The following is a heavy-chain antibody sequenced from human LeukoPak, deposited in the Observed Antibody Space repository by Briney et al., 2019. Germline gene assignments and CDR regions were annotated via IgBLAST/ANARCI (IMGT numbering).Heavy chain of an antibody. J-gene: IGHJ4*02. V-gene: IGHV4-38-2*02. CDR2: IYHSGST. CDR3: ARAYSSGYYYYFDY. Sequence: PSETLSLTCTVSGYSISSGYYWGWIRQPPGKGLEWIGSIYHSGSTYYNPSLKSRVTMSVDTSKNQFSLKLSSVTAADTAVYYCARAYSSGYYYYFDYWGQGTLVTVSS. CDR1: GYSISSGYY. D-gene: IGHD3-22*01.